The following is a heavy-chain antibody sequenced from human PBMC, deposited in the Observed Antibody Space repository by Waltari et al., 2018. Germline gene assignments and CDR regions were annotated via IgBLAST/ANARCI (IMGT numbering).Heavy chain of an antibody. V-gene: IGHV3-23*04. CDR2: ISGSGGST. CDR3: AKDGSSGWYGFDY. D-gene: IGHD6-19*01. J-gene: IGHJ4*02. Sequence: EVQLVESGGGLVQPGGSLRLSCAASGFTFSSYAMSWVRQAPGKGLEGVSAISGSGGSTYDADSVKGRFTISRDNSKNTLYLQMNSLRAEDTAVYYCAKDGSSGWYGFDYWGQGTLVTVSS. CDR1: GFTFSSYA.